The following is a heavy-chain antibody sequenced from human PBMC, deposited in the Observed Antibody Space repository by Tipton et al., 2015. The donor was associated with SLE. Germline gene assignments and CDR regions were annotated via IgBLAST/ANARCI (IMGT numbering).Heavy chain of an antibody. CDR3: AKYASGTMFEY. CDR1: GGSISSSGHY. J-gene: IGHJ4*02. Sequence: TLSPTCTVSGGSISSSGHYWGWIRQPPGKGLEWIGSMYYSVATHYNPSHKSRVTISADTSKNQFSLRLTSVTAADTAVYYCAKYASGTMFEYWGQGTLVTVSS. D-gene: IGHD3-10*01. V-gene: IGHV4-39*01. CDR2: MYYSVAT.